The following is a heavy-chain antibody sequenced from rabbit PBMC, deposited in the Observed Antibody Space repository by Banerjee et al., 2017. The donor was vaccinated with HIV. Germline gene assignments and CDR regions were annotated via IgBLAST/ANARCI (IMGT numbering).Heavy chain of an antibody. CDR1: GFDLGSNYC. CDR2: IYTADGNT. V-gene: IGHV1S45*01. CDR3: ARGGYAGYGYATDL. D-gene: IGHD6-1*01. Sequence: QQQLEESGGGLVKPEGSLTLTCKASGFDLGSNYCMCWVRQAPGKGLEWIGCIYTADGNTYYANWAKGRFTISKTSSTTVTLQLSSLTATDTAMYFCARGGYAGYGYATDLWGPGTLVTVS. J-gene: IGHJ4*01.